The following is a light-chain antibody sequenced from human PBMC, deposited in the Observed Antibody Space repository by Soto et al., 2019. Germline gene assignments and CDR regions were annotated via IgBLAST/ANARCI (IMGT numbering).Light chain of an antibody. CDR1: HNISTY. CDR3: QRSYSTLYT. J-gene: IGKJ2*01. CDR2: ATS. V-gene: IGKV1-39*01. Sequence: DIEMTQSPSSLAASVGDGVTITCRASHNISTYLHWYQQKPGKAPKFLIYATSNLQSGVPSRFSGSVSGTEFTLTISSLQPDDFATYYCQRSYSTLYTFVQRTKVYXK.